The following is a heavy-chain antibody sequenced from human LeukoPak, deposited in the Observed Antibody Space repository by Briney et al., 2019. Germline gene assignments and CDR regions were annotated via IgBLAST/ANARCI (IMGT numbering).Heavy chain of an antibody. Sequence: GGSLRLSCAASGFTFSTYCMSWVRHAPGKGLEWVANINQDGSEKYHVDSVKGRFTISRDNADNSLYLQMNSLRADDTAVYYCARGDYYGSGSYLFDYWGQGTLVSVSS. D-gene: IGHD3-10*01. V-gene: IGHV3-7*03. CDR1: GFTFSTYC. J-gene: IGHJ4*02. CDR2: INQDGSEK. CDR3: ARGDYYGSGSYLFDY.